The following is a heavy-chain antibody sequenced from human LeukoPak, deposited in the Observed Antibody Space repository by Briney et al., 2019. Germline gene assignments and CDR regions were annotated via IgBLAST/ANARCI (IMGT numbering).Heavy chain of an antibody. CDR2: IRGSGGGT. CDR1: GFSFSSYA. V-gene: IGHV3-23*01. J-gene: IGHJ4*02. D-gene: IGHD5-18*01. CDR3: AKGHRAYKYGYSYDY. Sequence: GGSLRLSCAASGFSFSSYAMSWVRQAPGKGLEWVSGIRGSGGGTYYADSVKGRFTISRDNSKNTLYLQMISLRAEDTAVYYCAKGHRAYKYGYSYDYWGQGTLVTVSS.